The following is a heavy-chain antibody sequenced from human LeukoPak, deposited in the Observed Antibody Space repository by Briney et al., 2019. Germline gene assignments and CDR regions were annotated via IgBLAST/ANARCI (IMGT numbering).Heavy chain of an antibody. J-gene: IGHJ4*02. D-gene: IGHD1-20*01. CDR1: GYTFTSYY. CDR3: ARHSLIGTTPFNY. CDR2: INPSGGST. Sequence: VASVKVSCKASGYTFTSYYMHWVRQAPGQGLEWMGIINPSGGSTAYARQFQGRVTMTRDTSTSTVYMELSSLRSEDTAVYYCARHSLIGTTPFNYWGQGTLVTVSS. V-gene: IGHV1-46*01.